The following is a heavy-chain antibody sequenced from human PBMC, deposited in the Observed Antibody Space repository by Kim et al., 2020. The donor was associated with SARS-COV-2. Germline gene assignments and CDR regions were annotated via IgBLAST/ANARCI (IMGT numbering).Heavy chain of an antibody. D-gene: IGHD6-6*01. CDR3: ARESAEFYSSSDYYGMDV. J-gene: IGHJ6*02. CDR1: GFTFSSYS. V-gene: IGHV3-21*01. CDR2: ISSSSSYI. Sequence: GGSLRLSCAASGFTFSSYSMNWVRQAPGKGLEWVSSISSSSSYIYYADSVKGRFTISRDNAKNSLYLQMNSLRAEDTAVYYCARESAEFYSSSDYYGMDVWGQGTTVTVSS.